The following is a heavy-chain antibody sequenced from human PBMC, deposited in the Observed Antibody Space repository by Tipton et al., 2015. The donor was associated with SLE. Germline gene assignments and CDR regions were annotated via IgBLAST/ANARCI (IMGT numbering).Heavy chain of an antibody. J-gene: IGHJ4*02. CDR2: LSYNGGYT. CDR3: ARDRDSSWFFFDY. V-gene: IGHV3-30*03. Sequence: RSLRLSCAASGFIFSSYAMHWVRQAPGKGLEWVAVLSYNGGYTYYSDSVKGRFTISRDNSKNTLYLQMNSLRAEDTAVYYCARDRDSSWFFFDYWGQGTLVTVSS. D-gene: IGHD6-13*01. CDR1: GFIFSSYA.